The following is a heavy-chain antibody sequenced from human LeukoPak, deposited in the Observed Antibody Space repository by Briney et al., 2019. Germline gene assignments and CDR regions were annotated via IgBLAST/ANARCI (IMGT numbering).Heavy chain of an antibody. J-gene: IGHJ6*03. Sequence: GGSLRLSCAASGFTFSTYNMNWVRQAPGQRLEWVSSITSGSSYIYYADSVKGRFTISRDNAKSSLYLQMDSLRAEDTAVYYCARDPYSGNYGAYYYYYMDVWGKGTTVTISS. D-gene: IGHD1-26*01. CDR2: ITSGSSYI. V-gene: IGHV3-21*01. CDR3: ARDPYSGNYGAYYYYYMDV. CDR1: GFTFSTYN.